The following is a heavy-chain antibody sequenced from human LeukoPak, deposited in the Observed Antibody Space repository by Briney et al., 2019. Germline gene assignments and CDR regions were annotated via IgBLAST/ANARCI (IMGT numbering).Heavy chain of an antibody. V-gene: IGHV3-53*01. CDR1: GFTVSSSY. CDR3: ANYYASGNYFDY. CDR2: IYSSGTT. J-gene: IGHJ4*02. D-gene: IGHD3-10*01. Sequence: GGSLRLSCAASGFTVSSSYLSWVRQAPGKGLEWVSVIYSSGTTHYADSVKGRFTISRDNSKNTLYLQMNSLRVEDTAVYYCANYYASGNYFDYWGQGTLVTVSS.